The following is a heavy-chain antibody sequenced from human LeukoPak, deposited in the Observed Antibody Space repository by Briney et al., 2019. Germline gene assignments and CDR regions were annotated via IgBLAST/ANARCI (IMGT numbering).Heavy chain of an antibody. CDR1: GGTFSSYA. Sequence: ASVKVSCKASGGTFSSYAISWVRQAPGQGLEWMGGIIPIFGTANYAQKFQGRVTITADESTSTAYMELSSLRSEDTAVYYCASRGQEGDCTQWLLDYWGQGTLVTVSS. J-gene: IGHJ4*02. CDR3: ASRGQEGDCTQWLLDY. CDR2: IIPIFGTA. D-gene: IGHD6-19*01. V-gene: IGHV1-69*13.